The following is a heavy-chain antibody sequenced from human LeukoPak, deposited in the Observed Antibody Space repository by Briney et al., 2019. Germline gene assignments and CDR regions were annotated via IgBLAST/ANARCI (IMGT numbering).Heavy chain of an antibody. J-gene: IGHJ3*02. Sequence: SETLSLTCTVSGASIDNYYWNWIRQPAGEGLEWFGHIYAYASGSANYNPSLKRRVTMSVDTSKNQFSLKLSSVTAADTAVYYCAREFLLGGDAFDIWGQGTKVTVSS. CDR3: AREFLLGGDAFDI. V-gene: IGHV4-4*07. CDR2: IYAYASGSA. CDR1: GASIDNYY. D-gene: IGHD3-3*01.